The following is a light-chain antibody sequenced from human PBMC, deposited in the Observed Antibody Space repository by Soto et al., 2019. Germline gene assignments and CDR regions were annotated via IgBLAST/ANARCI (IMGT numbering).Light chain of an antibody. J-gene: IGKJ5*01. CDR1: RNIERW. CDR2: GAS. Sequence: DIQMTQSPSSLSASVGDRVTITCRASRNIERWLAWYQQKPGKVPKLLIYGASTLQSRVPSRFSGGGSGTEFTLTISGLQIEDLATYYCQVYNNGPPGFGQGTRLEIK. CDR3: QVYNNGPPG. V-gene: IGKV1-27*01.